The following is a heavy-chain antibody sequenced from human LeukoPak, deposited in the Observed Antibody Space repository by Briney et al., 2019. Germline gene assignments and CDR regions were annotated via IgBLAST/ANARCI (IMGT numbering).Heavy chain of an antibody. CDR1: GFTFSSYA. CDR3: AKGTMARGFDY. D-gene: IGHD3-10*01. CDR2: INGGGSST. J-gene: IGHJ4*02. Sequence: GGSLRLSCAASGFTFSSYAMSWVRQAPGKGLEWVSAINGGGSSTYYADSVKGRFTVSRDNSKNTLYLQMNSLRAEDTALYYCAKGTMARGFDYWGQGTLVTVSS. V-gene: IGHV3-23*01.